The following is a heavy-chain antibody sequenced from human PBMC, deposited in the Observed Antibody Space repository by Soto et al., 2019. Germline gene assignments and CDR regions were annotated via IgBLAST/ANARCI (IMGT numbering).Heavy chain of an antibody. V-gene: IGHV3-11*05. CDR2: INSSSSYT. CDR3: ARIIAAAGGRRYFDL. D-gene: IGHD6-13*01. Sequence: QVQLVESGGGLVQPGGSLRLSCAASGFTFSDYYMSWIRQAPGKGLEWVSYINSSSSYTNYADSVKGRFTISRDNAKNSLDLQMNSLRAEDTAVYYCARIIAAAGGRRYFDLWGRGTLVTVSS. J-gene: IGHJ2*01. CDR1: GFTFSDYY.